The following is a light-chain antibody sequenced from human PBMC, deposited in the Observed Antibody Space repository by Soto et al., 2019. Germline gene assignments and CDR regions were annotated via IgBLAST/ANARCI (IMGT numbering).Light chain of an antibody. CDR1: QDIRTS. V-gene: IGKV1-33*01. J-gene: IGKJ3*01. CDR3: QQYDNLPPFT. Sequence: DIQMTQSPSSLSASGGARVSITCQASQDIRTSLSWFQQKPGRAPKLLIYGASNLETGVPSRFRGSGSGTDFTFTISSLQPEDIATYYCQQYDNLPPFTFGPGTKVDIK. CDR2: GAS.